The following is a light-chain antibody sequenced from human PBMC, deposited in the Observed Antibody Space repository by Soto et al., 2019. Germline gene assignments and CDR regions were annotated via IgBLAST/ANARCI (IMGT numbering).Light chain of an antibody. V-gene: IGLV2-8*01. CDR2: EVS. Sequence: QSALTQPPSASGSLGQLVTISCTGTSSDIGTYDYVSWYQQHPGRAPKLIIFEVSKRPLGVPDRFSGSKSGNTASLIVSGLQPDDEAEYHCTSYTGDDFTFVFGTGTKVTVL. J-gene: IGLJ1*01. CDR1: SSDIGTYDY. CDR3: TSYTGDDFTFV.